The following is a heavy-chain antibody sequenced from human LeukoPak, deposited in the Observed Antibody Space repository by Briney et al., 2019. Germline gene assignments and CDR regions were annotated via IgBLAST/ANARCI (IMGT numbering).Heavy chain of an antibody. CDR1: GLTVSNHW. CDR2: IKQDGSEK. J-gene: IGHJ5*02. CDR3: ARESYP. D-gene: IGHD3-10*01. V-gene: IGHV3-7*03. Sequence: GGSLRLSCVASGLTVSNHWMSWVRQAPGKGLEWVANIKQDGSEKYYVDSVKGRFTISRDNAKNSLYLQMNSLRAEDTAVYYCARESYPWGQGTLVTVSS.